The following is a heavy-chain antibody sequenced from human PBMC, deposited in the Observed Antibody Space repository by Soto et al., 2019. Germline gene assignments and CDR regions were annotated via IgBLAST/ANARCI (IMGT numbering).Heavy chain of an antibody. D-gene: IGHD2-2*01. V-gene: IGHV1-2*04. J-gene: IGHJ4*02. CDR2: INPNSGGT. Sequence: ASVKVSCKASGYTFTGYYMHWVRQAPGQGLEWMGWINPNSGGTNYAQKSQGWVTMTRDTSISTAYMELSRLRSDDTAVYYCARDMGLGYCSSTSCSQYYFDYWGQGTLVTVSS. CDR1: GYTFTGYY. CDR3: ARDMGLGYCSSTSCSQYYFDY.